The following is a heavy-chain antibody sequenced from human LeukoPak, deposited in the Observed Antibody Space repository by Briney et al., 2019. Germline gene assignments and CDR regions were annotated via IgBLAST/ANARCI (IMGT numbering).Heavy chain of an antibody. V-gene: IGHV4-59*01. Sequence: SETLSLTCTVSGGSTSSYYWSWIRQPPGKGLEWIGYIYYSGSTNYNPSLKSRVTISVDTSKNQFSLKLSSVTAADTAVYYCASTVRVGISLAGAFDIWGQGTMVTVSS. CDR3: ASTVRVGISLAGAFDI. D-gene: IGHD2/OR15-2a*01. CDR2: IYYSGST. J-gene: IGHJ3*02. CDR1: GGSTSSYY.